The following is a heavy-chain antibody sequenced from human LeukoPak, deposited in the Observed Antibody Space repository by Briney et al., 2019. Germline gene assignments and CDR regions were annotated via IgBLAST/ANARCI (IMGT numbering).Heavy chain of an antibody. Sequence: GGSLRLSCAASGFTFSSHAMHWVRQAPGKGLEWVAVISYDGSNKYYADSVKGRFTISRDNSKNTLYLQMNSLRAEDTAVYYCARAGSSDAFDIWGQGTMVTVSS. J-gene: IGHJ3*02. V-gene: IGHV3-30-3*01. CDR2: ISYDGSNK. CDR3: ARAGSSDAFDI. D-gene: IGHD6-13*01. CDR1: GFTFSSHA.